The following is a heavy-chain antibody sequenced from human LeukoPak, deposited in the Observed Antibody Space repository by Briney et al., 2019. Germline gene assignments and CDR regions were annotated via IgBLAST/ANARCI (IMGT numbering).Heavy chain of an antibody. CDR2: INPNSGGT. Sequence: ASVKVSCKASGYTFTGYYMLWVRQAPGQGLEWMGWINPNSGGTNYAQKFQGWVTMTRDTSISTAYMELSRLRSDDTAVYYCARDPNLSYFDYWGQGTLVTVSS. J-gene: IGHJ4*02. CDR3: ARDPNLSYFDY. CDR1: GYTFTGYY. D-gene: IGHD1-7*01. V-gene: IGHV1-2*04.